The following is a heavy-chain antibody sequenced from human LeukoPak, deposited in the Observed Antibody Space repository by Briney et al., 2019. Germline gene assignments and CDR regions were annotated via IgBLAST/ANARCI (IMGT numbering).Heavy chain of an antibody. CDR1: GGTFSSYA. V-gene: IGHV1-69*05. Sequence: GASVKVSCKASGGTFSSYAISWVRQAPGQGLEWMGRIIPIFGTANYAQKFQGGVTITTDESTSTAYMELSSLRSEDTAVYYCARERSSGRDSPPDYWGQGTLVTVSS. J-gene: IGHJ4*02. D-gene: IGHD6-19*01. CDR2: IIPIFGTA. CDR3: ARERSSGRDSPPDY.